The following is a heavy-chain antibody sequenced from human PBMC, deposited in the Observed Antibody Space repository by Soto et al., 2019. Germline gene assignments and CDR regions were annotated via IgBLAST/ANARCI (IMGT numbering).Heavy chain of an antibody. Sequence: PGGSMRLSCAASGFTFSNAWMGWVRQAPGKGLEWVGRIKSKTDGGTADYAVPVKGRFTLSRDDSKNMLYLQMNSLKTEDTAVYYCTTERYQDSWGQGTLVTVSS. J-gene: IGHJ4*02. V-gene: IGHV3-15*01. CDR1: GFTFSNAW. D-gene: IGHD2-15*01. CDR3: TTERYQDS. CDR2: IKSKTDGGTA.